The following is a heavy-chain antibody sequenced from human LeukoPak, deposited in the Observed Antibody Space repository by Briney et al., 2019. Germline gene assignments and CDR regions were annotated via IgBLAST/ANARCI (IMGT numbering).Heavy chain of an antibody. D-gene: IGHD4-11*01. CDR3: TRDPTQYLRYGYFDY. CDR2: INNVGSHI. J-gene: IGHJ4*02. V-gene: IGHV3-21*01. Sequence: KTGGSLRLSCAASGFTFSSSAMNWVRQAPGKGLEWVSSINNVGSHIYYAGSVRGRFTISRDNAKNSLYLQMSSLRAEDTAVYYCTRDPTQYLRYGYFDYWGQGTLVTVSS. CDR1: GFTFSSSA.